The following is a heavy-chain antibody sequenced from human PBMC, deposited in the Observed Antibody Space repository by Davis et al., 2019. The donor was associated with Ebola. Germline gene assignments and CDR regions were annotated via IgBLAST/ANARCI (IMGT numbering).Heavy chain of an antibody. CDR2: IYHSGST. V-gene: IGHV4-4*02. CDR3: ARVDTVTYAEGAFDI. CDR1: GGSISSSNW. D-gene: IGHD4-17*01. J-gene: IGHJ3*02. Sequence: MPSETLSLTCAVSGGSISSSNWWSWVRQPPGKGLEWIGEIYHSGSTNYNPSLKSRVTISVDKSKNQFSLKRSSVTAADTAVYYCARVDTVTYAEGAFDIWGQGTMVTVSS.